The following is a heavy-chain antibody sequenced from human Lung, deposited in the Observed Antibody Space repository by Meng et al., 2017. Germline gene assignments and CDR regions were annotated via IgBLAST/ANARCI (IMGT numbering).Heavy chain of an antibody. CDR1: GGSFLDHY. V-gene: IGHV4-34*02. CDR2: IDRSGNT. D-gene: IGHD3-16*01. Sequence: QVHLQQWGAGLLKPSQTLPRSCAVYGGSFLDHYWTWIRHPPGKGLEWSGEIDRSGNTNYNPSLRSRVTISLDTSKKQFSLKLTSVTAADTAVYYCARRGRSGEIYPWTQGALVTVSS. J-gene: IGHJ5*02. CDR3: ARRGRSGEIYP.